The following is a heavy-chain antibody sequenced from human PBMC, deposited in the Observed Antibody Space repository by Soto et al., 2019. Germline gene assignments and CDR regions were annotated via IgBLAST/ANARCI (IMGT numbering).Heavy chain of an antibody. CDR2: ISYDGSTE. Sequence: QVQLVESGGGVVQPGRSLRLSCAASGFTFSSYGMHWVRQTPGKGLEWVAVISYDGSTEYYVDSVKGRFTISRDNSRDTLSLQMNSLTVEDTAVYYCVKQARFDWLSLHFASWGPGTLVTVSS. J-gene: IGHJ4*02. D-gene: IGHD3-9*01. CDR1: GFTFSSYG. V-gene: IGHV3-30*18. CDR3: VKQARFDWLSLHFAS.